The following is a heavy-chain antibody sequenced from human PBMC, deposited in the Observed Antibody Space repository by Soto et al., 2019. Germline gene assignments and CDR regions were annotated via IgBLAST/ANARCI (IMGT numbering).Heavy chain of an antibody. J-gene: IGHJ4*02. Sequence: SETLSLTCTVSGGSISSYYWSWIRQPPGKGLEWIGCFYYSGSTNYNPSLKSRVTISVDTSKNQFSLKLSSVTAADTAVYYCARGTLTSYFDYWGQGTLVTVSS. CDR3: ARGTLTSYFDY. CDR1: GGSISSYY. CDR2: FYYSGST. V-gene: IGHV4-59*01.